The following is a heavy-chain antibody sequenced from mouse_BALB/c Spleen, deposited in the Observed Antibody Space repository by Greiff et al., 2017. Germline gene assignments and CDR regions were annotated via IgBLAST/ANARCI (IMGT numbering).Heavy chain of an antibody. Sequence: DVKLVESGGGLVKPGGSLKLSCAASGFTFSSYAMSWVRQSPEKRLEWVAEISSGGSYTYYPDTVTGRFTISRDNAKNTLYLEMSSLRSEDTAMYYCARVGYESSYYFDYWGQGTTLTVSS. D-gene: IGHD2-2*01. CDR3: ARVGYESSYYFDY. CDR1: GFTFSSYA. V-gene: IGHV5-9-4*01. CDR2: ISSGGSYT. J-gene: IGHJ2*01.